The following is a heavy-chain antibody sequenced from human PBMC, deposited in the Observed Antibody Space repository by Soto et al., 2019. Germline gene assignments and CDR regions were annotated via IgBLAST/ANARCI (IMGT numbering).Heavy chain of an antibody. J-gene: IGHJ4*02. Sequence: QVQLVESGGGVVQPGRSLRLSCAASGFTFSSYAMHWVRQAPGKGLEWVAVISYDGSNKYYADSVKGRFTISRDNSKNTLYLQMNSLRDEDTAVYYCARDPGIGPTTVTGEFDYWGQGTLVTVSS. CDR1: GFTFSSYA. CDR2: ISYDGSNK. V-gene: IGHV3-30-3*01. CDR3: ARDPGIGPTTVTGEFDY. D-gene: IGHD4-17*01.